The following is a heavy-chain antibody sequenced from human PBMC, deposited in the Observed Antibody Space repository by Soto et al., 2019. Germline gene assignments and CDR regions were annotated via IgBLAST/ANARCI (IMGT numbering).Heavy chain of an antibody. CDR2: ISSSSSTI. Sequence: XGSLRLSCAASGFTFSSYSMNWVRQAPGKGLEWVSYISSSSSTIYYADSVKGRFTISRDNAKNSLYLQMNSLRDEDTAVYYCARDSHQYGEQQLVRYWGQGTLVTVSS. J-gene: IGHJ4*02. V-gene: IGHV3-48*02. CDR3: ARDSHQYGEQQLVRY. CDR1: GFTFSSYS. D-gene: IGHD6-13*01.